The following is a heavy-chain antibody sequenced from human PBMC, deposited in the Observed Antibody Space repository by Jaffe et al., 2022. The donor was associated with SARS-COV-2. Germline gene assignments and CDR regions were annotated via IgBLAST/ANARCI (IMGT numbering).Heavy chain of an antibody. V-gene: IGHV3-21*01. J-gene: IGHJ4*02. D-gene: IGHD4-17*01. CDR3: AREPEGYGDYEFDY. CDR1: GFTFSSYS. CDR2: ISSSSSYI. Sequence: EVQLVESGGGLVKPGGSLRLSCAASGFTFSSYSMNWVRQAPGKGLEWVSSISSSSSYIYYADSVKGRFTISRDNAKNSLYLQMNSLRAEDTAVYYCAREPEGYGDYEFDYWGQGTLVTVSS.